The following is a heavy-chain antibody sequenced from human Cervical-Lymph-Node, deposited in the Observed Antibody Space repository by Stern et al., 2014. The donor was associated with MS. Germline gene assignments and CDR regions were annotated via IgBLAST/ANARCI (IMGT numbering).Heavy chain of an antibody. D-gene: IGHD3-22*01. V-gene: IGHV7-4-1*02. CDR2: ISTNTVDP. CDR3: ARPNDSSGLFDQ. CDR1: GYTFTKYA. J-gene: IGHJ5*02. Sequence: VQLVESGSELKKPGASGKVSCKASGYTFTKYAVNWVRQAPGQGLEWMGWISTNTVDPDYAQGFTGRFVFSMDTSVSTAYLQISSLKAEDTAVYYCARPNDSSGLFDQWGQGTLVTVSS.